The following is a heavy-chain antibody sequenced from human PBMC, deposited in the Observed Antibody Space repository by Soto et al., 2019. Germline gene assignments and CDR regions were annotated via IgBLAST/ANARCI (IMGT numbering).Heavy chain of an antibody. CDR3: AHRDYDSYRRSFDY. CDR1: GFSLSTSGVG. Sequence: QITLKESGPTLVKPTQTLTLTCTFSGFSLSTSGVGVGWIRQPPGKALEWLALIFWDDDKSYSPSLKSRLTITKDTSKKQVVLTMTNMDPVDTATYYCAHRDYDSYRRSFDYWRQGTLVTVSS. J-gene: IGHJ4*02. CDR2: IFWDDDK. D-gene: IGHD3-16*01. V-gene: IGHV2-5*02.